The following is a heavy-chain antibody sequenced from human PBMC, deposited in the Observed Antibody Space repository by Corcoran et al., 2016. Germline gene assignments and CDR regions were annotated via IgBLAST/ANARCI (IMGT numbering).Heavy chain of an antibody. Sequence: QVQLVQSGAEVKKPGASVKVSCKASGYTFTGYYMHWVRQAPGQGLEWMGWINPNSGGTNYAQKFQGRVTMTRATSISTAYMELRRLGSAATAVYYCARDFVDTARGRYYYFGMDVWGQGTMIIVSS. D-gene: IGHD5-18*01. CDR2: INPNSGGT. CDR1: GYTFTGYY. J-gene: IGHJ6*02. CDR3: ARDFVDTARGRYYYFGMDV. V-gene: IGHV1-2*02.